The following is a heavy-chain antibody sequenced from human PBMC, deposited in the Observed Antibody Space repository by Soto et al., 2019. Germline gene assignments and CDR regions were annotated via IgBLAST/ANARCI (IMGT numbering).Heavy chain of an antibody. J-gene: IGHJ4*02. D-gene: IGHD4-17*01. CDR2: IYYSGST. V-gene: IGHV4-31*03. CDR1: GGSISSGGYY. CDR3: ARTTVTTYCADY. Sequence: SETLSLTCTVSGGSISSGGYYWSWIRQHPGKGLEWIGYIYYSGSTYYNPSLKSRVTISVDTSKNQFSLKLSSVTAADTAVYYCARTTVTTYCADYWGQGTLVTVSS.